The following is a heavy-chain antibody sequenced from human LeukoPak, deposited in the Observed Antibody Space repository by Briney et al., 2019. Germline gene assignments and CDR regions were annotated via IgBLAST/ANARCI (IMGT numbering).Heavy chain of an antibody. V-gene: IGHV3-23*01. CDR1: GFTFSSYW. CDR2: ISGSGGST. CDR3: AKVRGYCSSTSCHAPWFDP. J-gene: IGHJ5*02. D-gene: IGHD2-2*01. Sequence: PGGSLRLSCAASGFTFSSYWMSWVRQAPGKGLEWVSAISGSGGSTYYADSVKGRFTISRDNSKNTLYLQMNSLRAEDTAVYYCAKVRGYCSSTSCHAPWFDPWGQGTLVTVSS.